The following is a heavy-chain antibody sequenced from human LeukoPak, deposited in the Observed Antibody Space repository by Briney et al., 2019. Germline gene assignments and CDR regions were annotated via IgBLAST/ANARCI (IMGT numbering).Heavy chain of an antibody. V-gene: IGHV1-69*05. Sequence: SVKVSCKASGYTFTSYAISWVRQAPGQGLEWMGRIIPIFGTANYAQEFQGRVTITTDESTSTAYMELSSLRSEDTAVYYCARSFPHYYDSSGYSDWGQGTLVTVSS. CDR2: IIPIFGTA. CDR3: ARSFPHYYDSSGYSD. CDR1: GYTFTSYA. D-gene: IGHD3-22*01. J-gene: IGHJ4*02.